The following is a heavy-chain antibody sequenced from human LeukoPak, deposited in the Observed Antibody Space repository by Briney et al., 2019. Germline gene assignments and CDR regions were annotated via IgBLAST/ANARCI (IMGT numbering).Heavy chain of an antibody. CDR2: IIPIFGTA. CDR3: ARASAVVAASFSGYYYCMDV. J-gene: IGHJ6*03. CDR1: GGTFSNYT. V-gene: IGHV1-69*06. D-gene: IGHD2-15*01. Sequence: ASVKVSCKTSGGTFSNYTISWVRQAPGQGLEWMGGIIPIFGTANYAQKFQGKVTITADKSTSTAYMDLSSLRFEDTAVYYCARASAVVAASFSGYYYCMDVWGKGTTVTVSS.